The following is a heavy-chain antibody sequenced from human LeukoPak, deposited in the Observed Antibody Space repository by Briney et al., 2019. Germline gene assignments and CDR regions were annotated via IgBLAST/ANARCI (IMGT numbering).Heavy chain of an antibody. CDR1: GFTFSSYA. D-gene: IGHD3-16*01. V-gene: IGHV3-23*01. J-gene: IGHJ4*02. CDR3: ARDRYDYVWGVTPPWNY. Sequence: GGSLRLSCAASGFTFSSYAMSWVRQAPGKGLEWVSAISGSGGSTYYADSVKGRFTISRDNAKNSLYLQMNSLRAEDTAVYYCARDRYDYVWGVTPPWNYWGQGTLVTVSS. CDR2: ISGSGGST.